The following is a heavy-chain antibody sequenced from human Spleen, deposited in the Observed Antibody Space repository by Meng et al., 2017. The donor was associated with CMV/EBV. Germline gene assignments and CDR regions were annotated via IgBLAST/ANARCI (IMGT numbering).Heavy chain of an antibody. CDR2: IYSGGST. J-gene: IGHJ5*02. CDR1: GFTFSSYA. V-gene: IGHV3-53*01. CDR3: ARGYSRGFDP. Sequence: LSLTCAASGFTFSSYAMSWVRQAPGKGLEWVSVIYSGGSTYYADSVKGRFTISRDNSKNTLYLQMNSLRAEDTAVYYCARGYSRGFDPWGQGTLVTVSS. D-gene: IGHD3-22*01.